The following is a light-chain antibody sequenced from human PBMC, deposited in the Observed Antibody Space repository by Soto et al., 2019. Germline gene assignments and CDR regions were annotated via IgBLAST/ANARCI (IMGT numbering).Light chain of an antibody. CDR2: EVR. J-gene: IGLJ2*01. Sequence: QSALTQPPSASGSPGQSVTISCTGTSSDVGAYNYVSWYQQHPGKAPKLMIYEVRNRPSGVPDRFSGSKSGNTASLTVSGLQAEDEADYYCSSYAGSIDVVFGGGTKVTVL. CDR1: SSDVGAYNY. V-gene: IGLV2-8*01. CDR3: SSYAGSIDVV.